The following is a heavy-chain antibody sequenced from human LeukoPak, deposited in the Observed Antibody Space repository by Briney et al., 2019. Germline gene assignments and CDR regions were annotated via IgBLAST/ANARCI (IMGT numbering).Heavy chain of an antibody. CDR2: ISSSSSYI. V-gene: IGHV3-21*01. Sequence: PGGSLRLFCAASGFTFSSYSMNWVRQAPGKGLEWVSSISSSSSYIYYADSVKGRFTISRDNAKNSLYLQMNSLRAEDTAVYYCAREGYYYGSGSYEDYWGQGTLVTVSS. D-gene: IGHD3-10*01. CDR1: GFTFSSYS. J-gene: IGHJ4*02. CDR3: AREGYYYGSGSYEDY.